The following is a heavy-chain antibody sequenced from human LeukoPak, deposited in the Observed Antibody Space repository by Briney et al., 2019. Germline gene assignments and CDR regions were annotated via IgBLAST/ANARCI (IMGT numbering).Heavy chain of an antibody. CDR2: IKQAGSER. CDR3: ARDFFAFGGVIALLDY. J-gene: IGHJ4*02. CDR1: GFTFSSYW. V-gene: IGHV3-7*01. D-gene: IGHD3-16*02. Sequence: PGGSLRLSCAASGFTFSSYWVSWVRQAPGKGPEWVANIKQAGSERYYVDSVKGRFTISRDNAKNSLYLQMNSLRAEDTAVYYCARDFFAFGGVIALLDYWGQGTLVTVSS.